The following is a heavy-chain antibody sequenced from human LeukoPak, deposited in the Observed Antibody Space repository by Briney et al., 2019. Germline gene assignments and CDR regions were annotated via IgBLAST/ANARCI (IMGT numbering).Heavy chain of an antibody. Sequence: GASVNVSCKASGGTFTSFAISWVRQAPGQGLEWLGGIIPLFGTANYAQKFQGRVTITADDSTSTVFMELSRLKSEDTAVYYCARGEMATIEDAFDIWGQGTMVTVSS. D-gene: IGHD5-24*01. CDR1: GGTFTSFA. CDR3: ARGEMATIEDAFDI. V-gene: IGHV1-69*13. J-gene: IGHJ3*02. CDR2: IIPLFGTA.